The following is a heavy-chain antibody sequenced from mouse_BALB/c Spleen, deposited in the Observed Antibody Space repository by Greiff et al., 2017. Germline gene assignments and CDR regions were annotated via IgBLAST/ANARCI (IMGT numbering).Heavy chain of an antibody. V-gene: IGHV5-17*02. CDR1: GFTFSSFG. J-gene: IGHJ3*01. CDR3: ARGVYYDYDGFAY. D-gene: IGHD2-4*01. CDR2: ISSGSSTI. Sequence: EVQVVESGGGLVQPGGSRKLSCAASGFTFSSFGMHWVRQAPEKGLEWVAYISSGSSTIYYADTVKGRFTISRDNPKNTLFLQMTSLRSEDTAMYYCARGVYYDYDGFAYWGQGTLVTVSA.